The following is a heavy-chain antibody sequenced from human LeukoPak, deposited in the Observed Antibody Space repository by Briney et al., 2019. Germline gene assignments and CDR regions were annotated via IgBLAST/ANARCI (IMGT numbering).Heavy chain of an antibody. D-gene: IGHD3-10*01. CDR1: GFTFSDYW. V-gene: IGHV3-7*01. J-gene: IGHJ4*02. CDR2: MNQDGSEK. Sequence: PGGSLRLSCAASGFTFSDYWMSWVRQAPGKGLEWVANMNQDGSEKNYVDSVKGRFTISRDNAKNSLSLQMNSLRAEDTAVYYCARDWAHFGYWGQGTLVTVSS. CDR3: ARDWAHFGY.